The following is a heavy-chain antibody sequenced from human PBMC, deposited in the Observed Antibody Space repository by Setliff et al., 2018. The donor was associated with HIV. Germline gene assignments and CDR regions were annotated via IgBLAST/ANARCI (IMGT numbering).Heavy chain of an antibody. CDR2: IRYDDSYK. CDR1: GFSVSDYW. Sequence: GSLRLSCVASGFSVSDYWMIWVRQAPGKGLEWVAFIRYDDSYKFYADSVKGRFTISRDNSKNTLYLQMNSLRADDTAVYFCARPTNIDTLYYGSQTFYMYYYGLDVWGQGTTVTVSS. V-gene: IGHV3-30*02. D-gene: IGHD1-26*01. CDR3: ARPTNIDTLYYGSQTFYMYYYGLDV. J-gene: IGHJ6*02.